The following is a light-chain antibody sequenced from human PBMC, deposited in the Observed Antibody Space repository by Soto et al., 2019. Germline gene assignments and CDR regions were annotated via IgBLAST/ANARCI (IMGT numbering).Light chain of an antibody. J-gene: IGLJ1*01. Sequence: QSVLAQPPSASGSPGQSVTISCTGTSSDVGGYNFVSWYQRHPGKAPKLMIYEVSKRPSGVPDRFSGSKSGNTASLTVSGLQAEYEADYYCSSYAGNNNLYVFGTGTKVPVL. CDR3: SSYAGNNNLYV. V-gene: IGLV2-8*01. CDR2: EVS. CDR1: SSDVGGYNF.